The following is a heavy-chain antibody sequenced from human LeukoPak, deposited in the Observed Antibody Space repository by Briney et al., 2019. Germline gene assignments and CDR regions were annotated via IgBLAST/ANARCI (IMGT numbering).Heavy chain of an antibody. CDR2: INHSGST. CDR1: GGSFSGYY. CDR3: ARGGGYF. D-gene: IGHD2-15*01. Sequence: PSETLSLTCAVYGGSFSGYYWSWIRQPPGKGLEWIGEINHSGSTNYNPSLKSRVIISVDTSKNQFSLKLSSVTAADTAVYYCARGGGYFWGQGTLVTISS. V-gene: IGHV4-34*01. J-gene: IGHJ4*02.